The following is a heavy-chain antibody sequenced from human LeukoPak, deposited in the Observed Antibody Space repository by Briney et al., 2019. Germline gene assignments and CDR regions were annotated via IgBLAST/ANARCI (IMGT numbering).Heavy chain of an antibody. J-gene: IGHJ5*02. CDR3: ARDKGLLRISWFDP. CDR2: ISAYNGNT. Sequence: ASVKVSCKASGYTFTSYGINWVRQAPGQGLEWMGWISAYNGNTDYAQKLQGRVTMTTDTSTRTAYMELRSLRSDDTAVYYCARDKGLLRISWFDPWGQGTLVTVSS. V-gene: IGHV1-18*01. D-gene: IGHD3-3*01. CDR1: GYTFTSYG.